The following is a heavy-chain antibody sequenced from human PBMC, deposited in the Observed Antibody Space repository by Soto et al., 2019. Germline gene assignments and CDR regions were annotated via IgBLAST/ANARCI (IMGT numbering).Heavy chain of an antibody. CDR1: GFTFTSSA. V-gene: IGHV1-58*01. Sequence: SVKVSCKASGFTFTSSAVQGVRQARGQRLEWIGWIVVGSGNTNYAQKFEGRVTMTRDTSTSTVYMELSSLRSEDTAVYYCARAPRTLDWLLYATGGFDYWGQGTLVTVSS. D-gene: IGHD3-9*01. CDR3: ARAPRTLDWLLYATGGFDY. J-gene: IGHJ4*02. CDR2: IVVGSGNT.